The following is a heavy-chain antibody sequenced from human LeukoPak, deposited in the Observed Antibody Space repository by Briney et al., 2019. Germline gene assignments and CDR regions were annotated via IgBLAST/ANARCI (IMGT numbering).Heavy chain of an antibody. CDR1: GGYISSYY. J-gene: IGHJ3*02. V-gene: IGHV4-4*07. Sequence: SETLSLTCTVSGGYISSYYWSWIRQPAGKGLEWIGRIYPSGSTYYSPSLKSRVTMSVDTSKNQFSLKLSSVTAADTAVYYCSRDRIDDAFDIWGQGTMVTVSS. CDR2: IYPSGST. D-gene: IGHD2-15*01. CDR3: SRDRIDDAFDI.